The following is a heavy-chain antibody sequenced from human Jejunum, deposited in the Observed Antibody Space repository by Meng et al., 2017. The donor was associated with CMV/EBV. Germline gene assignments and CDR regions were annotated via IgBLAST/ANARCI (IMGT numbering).Heavy chain of an antibody. V-gene: IGHV4-39*01. Sequence: SCWGWIRPPPGKGLGWIASISYSGSSYYNPALTYYNPSLESRVTIAVDKSKNQFSLRLTSVIVADTAIYYCARLGFYYGSGSYFDYWGQGILVTVSS. J-gene: IGHJ4*02. CDR3: ARLGFYYGSGSYFDY. CDR2: ISYSGSSYYNPALT. D-gene: IGHD3-10*01. CDR1: SC.